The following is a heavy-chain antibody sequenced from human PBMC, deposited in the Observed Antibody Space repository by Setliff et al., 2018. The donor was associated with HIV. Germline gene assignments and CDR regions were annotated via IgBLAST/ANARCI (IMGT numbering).Heavy chain of an antibody. CDR1: GFTFSDHL. CDR3: TKYASGNWHYGS. CDR2: IRSKAYGGTA. Sequence: GGSLRLSCAASGFTFSDHLMDWVRQAPGKGLEWVGFIRSKAYGGTAEYAASVEGRFTISRDDSKSIAYLKMNSLQTEDTAVYYCTKYASGNWHYGSWGQGTLVTVSS. D-gene: IGHD3-10*01. V-gene: IGHV3-49*04. J-gene: IGHJ5*02.